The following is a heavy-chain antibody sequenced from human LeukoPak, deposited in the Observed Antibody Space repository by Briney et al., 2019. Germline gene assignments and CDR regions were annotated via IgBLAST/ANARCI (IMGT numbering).Heavy chain of an antibody. D-gene: IGHD1-26*01. CDR2: IYHSGST. Sequence: SETLSLTCTVSGYSISSGYYWGWIRQPPGKGLEWIGSIYHSGSTYYNPSLKSRVTISVDTSKNQFSLKLSSVPAADTAVYYCAREAAGGSYYVDYWGQGTLVTVSS. J-gene: IGHJ4*02. CDR3: AREAAGGSYYVDY. V-gene: IGHV4-38-2*02. CDR1: GYSISSGYY.